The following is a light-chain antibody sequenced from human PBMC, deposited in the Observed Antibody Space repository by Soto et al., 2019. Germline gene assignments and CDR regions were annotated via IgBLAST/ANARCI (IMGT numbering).Light chain of an antibody. CDR1: QTVTSGY. CDR3: QRYGG. Sequence: IVLKQSADTVSLSQGERATLSCRASQTVTSGYLAWYQHKPGQTPRLLIYDTSTRATGVPDRFSGSGSGTDFTLTISRLEPEDFAVHYCQRYGGFGQGTKVDIK. CDR2: DTS. J-gene: IGKJ1*01. V-gene: IGKV3-20*01.